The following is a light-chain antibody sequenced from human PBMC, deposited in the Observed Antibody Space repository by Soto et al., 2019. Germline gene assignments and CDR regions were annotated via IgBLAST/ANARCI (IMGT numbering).Light chain of an antibody. CDR2: AAS. CDR3: QQSSSFPIS. CDR1: QGISNW. J-gene: IGKJ4*02. V-gene: IGKV1-12*01. Sequence: DIQMTQSPSSVSASVGDRVTISCRASQGISNWLAGYQEKPGKAPKLLIYAASSLQSGVPSRFSGGGSGTDFTHTSRSLHFEEFESYYWQQSSSFPISFRGGT.